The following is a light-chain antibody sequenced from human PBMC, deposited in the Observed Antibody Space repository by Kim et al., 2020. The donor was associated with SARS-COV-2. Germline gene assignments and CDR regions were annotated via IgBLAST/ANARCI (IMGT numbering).Light chain of an antibody. J-gene: IGLJ3*02. Sequence: VSPVHTANLTCSGDKVGDKYACWYQQKPGQSPVLVIYQESKRPSGIPERFSGSNSGNTATLTISGTQAMDEADYYCQAWDSSTAVFGGGTQLTVL. V-gene: IGLV3-1*01. CDR1: KVGDKY. CDR2: QES. CDR3: QAWDSSTAV.